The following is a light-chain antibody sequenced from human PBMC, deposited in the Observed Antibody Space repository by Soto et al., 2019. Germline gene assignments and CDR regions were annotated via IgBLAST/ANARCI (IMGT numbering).Light chain of an antibody. Sequence: QLVLTQSSSSSASLGSSVNLTCTLSSGHSSYIIAWHQQQPGKAPRYLMKLEGSGSYNKGSGVPDRFSGSSSGADRYLTISNLQSEDEADYYCETWDSNTRVFGTGTKLTVL. CDR1: SGHSSYI. J-gene: IGLJ1*01. CDR2: LEGSGSY. CDR3: ETWDSNTRV. V-gene: IGLV4-60*03.